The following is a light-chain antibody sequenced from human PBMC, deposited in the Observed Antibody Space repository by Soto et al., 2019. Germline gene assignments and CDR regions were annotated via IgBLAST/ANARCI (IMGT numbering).Light chain of an antibody. CDR3: SSYTSSSTLV. Sequence: QSVLTQPASVSGSPGQSITISCTGTSSDVGGYNYVSWYQQHPGKAPKLMIYDVSNRPSGVSNRFSDSKSGNTASLTISGLQAEDEADYYCSSYTSSSTLVFGTGTKAPS. CDR2: DVS. CDR1: SSDVGGYNY. J-gene: IGLJ1*01. V-gene: IGLV2-14*01.